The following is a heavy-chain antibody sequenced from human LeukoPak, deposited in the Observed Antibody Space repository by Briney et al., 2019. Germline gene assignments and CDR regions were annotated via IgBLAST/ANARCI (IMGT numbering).Heavy chain of an antibody. Sequence: ASVKVSCKASGYTFTSYDINWVRQATGQVLEWMGWMNPNSGNTGYAQKFQGRVTMTRNTSISTAYMELSSLRSEDTAVYYCARAHSSGWYSAFDYWGQGTLVTVSS. CDR2: MNPNSGNT. CDR3: ARAHSSGWYSAFDY. V-gene: IGHV1-8*01. CDR1: GYTFTSYD. J-gene: IGHJ4*02. D-gene: IGHD6-19*01.